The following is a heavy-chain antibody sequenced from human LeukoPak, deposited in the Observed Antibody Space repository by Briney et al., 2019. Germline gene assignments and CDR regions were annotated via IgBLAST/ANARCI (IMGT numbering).Heavy chain of an antibody. J-gene: IGHJ6*02. CDR2: INHSGST. D-gene: IGHD2-2*01. CDR3: ARWVVPGGYYYYGMDV. V-gene: IGHV4-34*01. Sequence: SETLSLTCAVYGGSFSGYYWSWIRQPPGNRLEWIGEINHSGSTNYNPSLKSRVTISVDTSKNQFSLKLSSVTAADTAVYYCARWVVPGGYYYYGMDVWGQGTTVTVSS. CDR1: GGSFSGYY.